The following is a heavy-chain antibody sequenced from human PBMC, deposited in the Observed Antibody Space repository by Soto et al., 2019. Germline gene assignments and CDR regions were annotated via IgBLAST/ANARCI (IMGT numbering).Heavy chain of an antibody. CDR2: RSHSGGT. J-gene: IGHJ3*02. CDR3: ARVELVTATTDVDAFDI. V-gene: IGHV4-34*01. CDR1: GGSVNSGNYY. Sequence: QVQLQQWGAGLLKPSETLSLTCAVCGGSVNSGNYYWSWIRQPPGKGLEWIGERSHSGGTHFNPSLKRRVTISVDTSKIPSPPTRLSVPAAYPALYYCARVELVTATTDVDAFDIWGPGTMVTVSS. D-gene: IGHD1-1*01.